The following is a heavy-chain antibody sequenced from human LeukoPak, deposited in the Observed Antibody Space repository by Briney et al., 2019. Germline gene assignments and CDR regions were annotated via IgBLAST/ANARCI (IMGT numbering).Heavy chain of an antibody. CDR2: VYYTGST. CDR1: GASISSYY. D-gene: IGHD5-12*01. J-gene: IGHJ4*02. Sequence: SETLSLTCSVSGASISSYYWSWIRQPPGKGLEWIGYVYYTGSTTYNPSLKSRVTISLDTSKNQFSLKLSSVTAADTAVYYCARQRHTGYHWDFDYWGQGILVTVSS. CDR3: ARQRHTGYHWDFDY. V-gene: IGHV4-59*01.